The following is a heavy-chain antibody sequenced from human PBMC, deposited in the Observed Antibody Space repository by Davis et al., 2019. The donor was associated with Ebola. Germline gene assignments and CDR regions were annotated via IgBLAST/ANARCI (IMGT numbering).Heavy chain of an antibody. Sequence: MPSETLSLTCAVSGGSFSDYYWSWIRQPSGKGLEWIGEINHSGSANYKPSLKSRVTLSVDTSKNQLSLKLTSVTAADTAVYYCARGGIFTNTAMASEGWGQGTLVTVSS. CDR1: GGSFSDYY. J-gene: IGHJ4*02. D-gene: IGHD5-18*01. CDR3: ARGGIFTNTAMASEG. CDR2: INHSGSA. V-gene: IGHV4-34*01.